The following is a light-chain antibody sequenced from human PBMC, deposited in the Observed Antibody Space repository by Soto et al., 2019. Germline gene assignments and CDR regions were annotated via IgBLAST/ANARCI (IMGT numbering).Light chain of an antibody. CDR3: QSYDSSLSGWV. Sequence: QSVLTQPPSVSGAPGQRVTISCTGSSSNIGAGYDVHWYQQLPGTAPKLLIQGNSNRPSGVPDRFSGSKSGTSASLAITGLQAEDGADYYCQSYDSSLSGWVFGGGTQLTVL. CDR1: SSNIGAGYD. V-gene: IGLV1-40*01. J-gene: IGLJ7*01. CDR2: GNS.